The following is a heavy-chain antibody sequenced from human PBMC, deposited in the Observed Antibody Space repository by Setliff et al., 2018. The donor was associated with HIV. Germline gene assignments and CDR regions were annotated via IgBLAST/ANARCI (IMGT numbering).Heavy chain of an antibody. CDR3: ARSRTSSGYYGVTGYGMDV. D-gene: IGHD3-22*01. V-gene: IGHV4-59*01. CDR1: GGSINSYY. CDR2: IYYSGST. Sequence: PSETLSLTCTVSGGSINSYYWNWIRQPPGKGLEWIGYIYYSGSTNYNPSLKSRVTISVATSKNQFSLKLNSVTTADTAVYYCARSRTSSGYYGVTGYGMDVWGQGTTVTVSS. J-gene: IGHJ6*02.